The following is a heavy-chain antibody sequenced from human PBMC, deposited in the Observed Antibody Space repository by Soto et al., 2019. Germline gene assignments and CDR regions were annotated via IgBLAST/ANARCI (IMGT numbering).Heavy chain of an antibody. CDR1: GFTFSSYA. Sequence: GGSLRLSCAASGFTFSSYAMSWVRQAPGKGLEWVSAISGSGGSTYYADSVKGRFTISRDNSKNTLYLQMNSLRAEDTAVYYCAAQEYSRSLPPFDPWGQGTLVTVSS. CDR2: ISGSGGST. CDR3: AAQEYSRSLPPFDP. D-gene: IGHD6-6*01. J-gene: IGHJ5*02. V-gene: IGHV3-23*01.